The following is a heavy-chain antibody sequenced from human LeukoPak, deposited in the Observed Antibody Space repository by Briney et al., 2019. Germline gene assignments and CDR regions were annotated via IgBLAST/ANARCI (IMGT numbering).Heavy chain of an antibody. D-gene: IGHD6-19*01. J-gene: IGHJ4*02. CDR1: GGSLRGYY. CDR2: INHSGST. Sequence: SETLSLICAVYGGSLRGYYWSWIRQPPGKGLEWIGEINHSGSTNYNPSLKSRVTISVDTSKNQFSLKLSSVTAADTAVYYCARRSGWYAVRFDYWGQGTLVTVSS. V-gene: IGHV4-34*01. CDR3: ARRSGWYAVRFDY.